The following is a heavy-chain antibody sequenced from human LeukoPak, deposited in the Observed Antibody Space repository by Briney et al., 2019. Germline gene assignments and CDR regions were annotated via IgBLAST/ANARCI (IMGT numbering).Heavy chain of an antibody. D-gene: IGHD3-10*01. CDR3: VSGGSYLTK. Sequence: ASETLSLTCTVSGGSISSYWSWIRKSPGKGLEWIGYIYFSGTTNYNPSLKSRLTITIDTSRNQFSLKLSSVTAADTAIYYCVSGGSYLTKWGQGTLVTVSS. CDR1: GGSISSY. V-gene: IGHV4-59*01. J-gene: IGHJ4*02. CDR2: IYFSGTT.